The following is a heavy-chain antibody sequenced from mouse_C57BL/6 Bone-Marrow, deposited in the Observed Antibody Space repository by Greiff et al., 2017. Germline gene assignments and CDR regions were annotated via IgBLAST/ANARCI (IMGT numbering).Heavy chain of an antibody. Sequence: VQLQQPGAELVMPGASVKLSCKASGYTFTSYWMHWVKQRPGQGLEWIGEIDPSDSYTNYNQKFKGKSTLTVDKSSSTAYMQLSSLTSEDAAVYYCASESSYGWFAYWGRGTRVTVSA. V-gene: IGHV1-69*01. CDR1: GYTFTSYW. CDR3: ASESSYGWFAY. CDR2: IDPSDSYT. D-gene: IGHD1-1*01. J-gene: IGHJ3*01.